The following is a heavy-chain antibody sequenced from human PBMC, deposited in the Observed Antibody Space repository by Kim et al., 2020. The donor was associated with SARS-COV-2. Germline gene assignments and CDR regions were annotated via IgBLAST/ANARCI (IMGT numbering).Heavy chain of an antibody. CDR1: GFTFGDYA. Sequence: GGSLRLSCTASGFTFGDYAMSWFRQAPGKGLEWVGFIRSKAYGGTTEYAASVKGRFTISRDDSKSIAYLQMNSLKTEDTAVYYCTRDSLPDYDFWSGYPHHYYDSSGLADYWGQGTLVTVSS. V-gene: IGHV3-49*03. D-gene: IGHD3-3*01. CDR2: IRSKAYGGTT. J-gene: IGHJ4*02. CDR3: TRDSLPDYDFWSGYPHHYYDSSGLADY.